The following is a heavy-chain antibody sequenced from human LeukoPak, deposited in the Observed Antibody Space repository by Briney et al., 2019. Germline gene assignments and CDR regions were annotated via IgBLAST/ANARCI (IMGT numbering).Heavy chain of an antibody. V-gene: IGHV1-8*01. J-gene: IGHJ5*02. D-gene: IGHD2-8*01. CDR2: MNPNSGNT. Sequence: GASVKVSCKASGYSLTTYDINWVRQAPGQGLEWMGWMNPNSGNTDYAQNFQGRVTMTRNTSISTAYMELSSLRSEDTSVYYCARGVLTLNWFDPWGQGTLVTVSS. CDR3: ARGVLTLNWFDP. CDR1: GYSLTTYD.